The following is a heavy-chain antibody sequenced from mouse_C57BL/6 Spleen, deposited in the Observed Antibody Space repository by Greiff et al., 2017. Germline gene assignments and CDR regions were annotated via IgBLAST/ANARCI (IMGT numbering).Heavy chain of an antibody. D-gene: IGHD1-1*01. J-gene: IGHJ4*01. V-gene: IGHV1-5*01. CDR2: IYPGNSDT. CDR3: ARYPYGSSCDAMDY. CDR1: GYTFTSYW. Sequence: EVQLQESGTVLARPGASVKMSCKTSGYTFTSYWMHWVKPRPGPGLEWIGAIYPGNSDTSYNQKFKGKAKLTAVTSASTAYMELSSLTNEDSAVYYWARYPYGSSCDAMDYWGQGTSVTVSS.